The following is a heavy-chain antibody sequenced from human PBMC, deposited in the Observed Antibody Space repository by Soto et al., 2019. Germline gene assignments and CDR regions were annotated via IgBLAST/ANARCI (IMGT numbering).Heavy chain of an antibody. J-gene: IGHJ6*02. CDR3: AKGGAIVAAGTRVYLYNAMDV. CDR2: INPNSGDT. Sequence: QVQLVQSGTEVKRPGDSVKVSCKASGYTFTGYYVHWVRQAPGQGLGWMGWINPNSGDTYLAQRFQGRVTMNRDTSIGTAYMELGGLTSDDTAEYYCAKGGAIVAAGTRVYLYNAMDVWGQGTTVTVSS. V-gene: IGHV1-2*02. CDR1: GYTFTGYY. D-gene: IGHD1-26*01.